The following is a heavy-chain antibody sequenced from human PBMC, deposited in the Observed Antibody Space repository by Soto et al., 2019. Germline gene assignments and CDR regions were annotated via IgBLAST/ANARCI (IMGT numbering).Heavy chain of an antibody. CDR1: GYTFTSYY. J-gene: IGHJ4*02. CDR2: INPSGGST. Sequence: ASVKVSCKASGYTFTSYYMHWVRQAPGQGLEWMGIINPSGGSTSYAQKLQGRVTMTRDTSTSTVYMELSSLRSEDTAVYYCARLDSDYYDSSWGQGTLVTVSS. CDR3: ARLDSDYYDSS. V-gene: IGHV1-46*01. D-gene: IGHD3-22*01.